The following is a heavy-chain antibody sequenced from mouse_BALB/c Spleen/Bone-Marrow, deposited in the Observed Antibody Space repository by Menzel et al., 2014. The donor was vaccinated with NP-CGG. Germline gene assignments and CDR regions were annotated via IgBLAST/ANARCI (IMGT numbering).Heavy chain of an antibody. J-gene: IGHJ1*01. CDR2: IRNKAKGSTT. Sequence: EVQLQQSGGGSEQPGGSLRLSCATSGFTLTDYYMSWVRQPPGKALEWLGFIRNKAKGSTTDYSASVKGRFTISRDNSQSILYLQMNTLRPEDSATYYCARDIEGNYSYWYLDIWGAGTRSPSPQ. D-gene: IGHD2-1*01. CDR1: GFTLTDYY. CDR3: ARDIEGNYSYWYLDI. V-gene: IGHV7-3*02.